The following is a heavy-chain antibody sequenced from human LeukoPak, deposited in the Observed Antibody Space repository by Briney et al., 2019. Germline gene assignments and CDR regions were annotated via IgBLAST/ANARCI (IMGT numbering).Heavy chain of an antibody. V-gene: IGHV4-4*07. D-gene: IGHD1-26*01. CDR1: GGSICSYY. Sequence: PSETLSLTCTVSGGSICSYYWTCIREPAGKGLEWIGRIYPSGSTNYNPSRKSRVTMSVDTSKNQFSLKLSSVTAADTAVYYCARENSGSYREFDYWGQGTLVTVSS. CDR3: ARENSGSYREFDY. J-gene: IGHJ4*02. CDR2: IYPSGST.